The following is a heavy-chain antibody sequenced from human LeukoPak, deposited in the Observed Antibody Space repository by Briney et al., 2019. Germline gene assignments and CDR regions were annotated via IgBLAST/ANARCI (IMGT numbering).Heavy chain of an antibody. CDR2: IYHSGST. CDR3: ARVQYSSSAYYFDY. J-gene: IGHJ4*02. D-gene: IGHD6-6*01. Sequence: SETLSLTCTVSGGSISSGGYYWSWIRQPPGKGLEWIGYIYHSGSTYYNPSLKSRVTISVDRSKNRFSLKLSSVTAADTAVYYCARVQYSSSAYYFDYWGQGTLVTVSS. V-gene: IGHV4-30-2*01. CDR1: GGSISSGGYY.